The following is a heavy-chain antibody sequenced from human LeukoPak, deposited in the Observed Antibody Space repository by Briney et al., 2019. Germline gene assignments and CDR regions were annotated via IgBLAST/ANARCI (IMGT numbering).Heavy chain of an antibody. V-gene: IGHV4-34*01. D-gene: IGHD6-13*01. CDR3: ARGRSSSWTPHYYYYYGMDV. CDR2: INHSGST. Sequence: HSETLSLTCAVYGGSFSGYYWSWIRQPPGKGLEWIGEINHSGSTNYNPSLKSRVTISVDTSKNQFSLKLSSVTAADTAVYYCARGRSSSWTPHYYYYYGMDVWGKGTTVTVSS. J-gene: IGHJ6*04. CDR1: GGSFSGYY.